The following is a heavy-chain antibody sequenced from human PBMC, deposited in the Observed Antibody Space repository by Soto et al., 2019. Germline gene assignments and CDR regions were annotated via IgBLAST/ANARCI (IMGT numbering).Heavy chain of an antibody. J-gene: IGHJ4*02. Sequence: EVQLLESGGGLVQPGGSLRLSCAASGFTFSSYAMSWVRQAPGKGLEWVSAISGSGGSTYYADSVKGRFTISRDNSKNTLYLQMNSLRAEDTAVYYCAKAGIIYGGNPEGDYFDYWGQGTLVTVSS. V-gene: IGHV3-23*01. CDR2: ISGSGGST. D-gene: IGHD2-15*01. CDR3: AKAGIIYGGNPEGDYFDY. CDR1: GFTFSSYA.